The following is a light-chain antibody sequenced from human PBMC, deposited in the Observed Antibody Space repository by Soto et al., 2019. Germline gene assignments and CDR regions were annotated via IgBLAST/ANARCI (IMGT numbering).Light chain of an antibody. J-gene: IGLJ3*02. Sequence: QSALTQPASVSGSPGQSITISCSGSSSDVGAYDYVSWYQQHPGKAPKPMIYDVSKRPSGVSNRFSGSKSGNTASLIISGLQAEDEADYYCTSYTSSTTWVFGGGTKLTVL. CDR1: SSDVGAYDY. V-gene: IGLV2-14*03. CDR3: TSYTSSTTWV. CDR2: DVS.